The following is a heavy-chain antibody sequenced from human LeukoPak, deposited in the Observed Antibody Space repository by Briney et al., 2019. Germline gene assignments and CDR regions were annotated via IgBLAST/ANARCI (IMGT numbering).Heavy chain of an antibody. CDR2: INHSGST. CDR1: GGSFSGYY. J-gene: IGHJ6*03. CDR3: ARGTRIAARRGGNYYYYYMDV. D-gene: IGHD6-6*01. Sequence: SETLSLTCAVYGGSFSGYYWSWIRQPPGKGLEWIGEINHSGSTNYNPSLKSRVTISVDTSKNQFSLKLSSVTAADTAVYYCARGTRIAARRGGNYYYYYMDVWGKGTTVTVSS. V-gene: IGHV4-34*01.